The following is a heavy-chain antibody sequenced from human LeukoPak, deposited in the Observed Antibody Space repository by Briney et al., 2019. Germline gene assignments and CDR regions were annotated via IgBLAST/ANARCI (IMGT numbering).Heavy chain of an antibody. V-gene: IGHV1-69*13. D-gene: IGHD6-19*01. CDR2: IIPIFGTA. Sequence: GASVKVSCKASGGTFSSYAISWVRQAPGQGLEWMGGIIPIFGTANYAQKFQGRVTITADESTSTAYMELSSLRSEDTAVYYCARVGIAVADCFDYWGQGTLVTVSS. CDR1: GGTFSSYA. J-gene: IGHJ4*02. CDR3: ARVGIAVADCFDY.